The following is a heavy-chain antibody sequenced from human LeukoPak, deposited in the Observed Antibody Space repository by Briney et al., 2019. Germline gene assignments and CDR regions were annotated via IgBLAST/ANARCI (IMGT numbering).Heavy chain of an antibody. J-gene: IGHJ4*02. CDR3: AKGGPYCSGGSCYGYFDY. Sequence: GGSLRLSCAASGLTFSSHWMHWVRQAPGKGLEWVSGISWNSGSIGYADSVKGRFTISRDNAKNSLYLQMNSLRAEDTALYYCAKGGPYCSGGSCYGYFDYWGQGTLVTVSS. V-gene: IGHV3-9*01. CDR1: GLTFSSHW. CDR2: ISWNSGSI. D-gene: IGHD2-15*01.